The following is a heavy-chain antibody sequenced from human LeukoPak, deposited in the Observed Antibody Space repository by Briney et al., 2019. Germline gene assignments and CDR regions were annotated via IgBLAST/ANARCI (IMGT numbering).Heavy chain of an antibody. Sequence: SETLSLTCAVSGYSISSGYYWGWIRQPPGKGLEWIGSIYYSGSTYYNPSLKSRVTISVDTSKNQFSLKLSSVTAADTAVYYCARGSGEPRKWLVPHDAFDIWGQGTMVTVSS. V-gene: IGHV4-38-2*01. D-gene: IGHD3-22*01. J-gene: IGHJ3*02. CDR2: IYYSGST. CDR3: ARGSGEPRKWLVPHDAFDI. CDR1: GYSISSGYY.